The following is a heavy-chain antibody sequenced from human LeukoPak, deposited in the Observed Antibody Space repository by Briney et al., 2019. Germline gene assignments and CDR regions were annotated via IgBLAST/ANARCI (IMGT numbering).Heavy chain of an antibody. CDR1: GYTFTGYY. V-gene: IGHV1-2*06. CDR3: ARAYSSSSPFDY. Sequence: GASVKVSCKASGYTFTGYYMHWVRQAPGQGLEWMGRINPNSGGTNYAQKFQGRVTMTRDTSISTAYMELSRLRSEDTAVYYCARAYSSSSPFDYWGQGTLVTVSS. J-gene: IGHJ4*02. D-gene: IGHD6-6*01. CDR2: INPNSGGT.